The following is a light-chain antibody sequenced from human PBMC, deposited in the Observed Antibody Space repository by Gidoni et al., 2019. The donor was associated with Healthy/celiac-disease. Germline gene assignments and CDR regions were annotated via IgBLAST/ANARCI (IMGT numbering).Light chain of an antibody. CDR2: DAS. Sequence: SSVLTQPPSVSVAPGKTARITCWGNNLGSKSVHWYQQEPGQAPVLVVYDASDRPSGIPERFSGSNSGKTATLTISRVEAGDEADYYCQVWDSSSDSVVFGGGTKLTVL. CDR3: QVWDSSSDSVV. V-gene: IGLV3-21*03. J-gene: IGLJ2*01. CDR1: NLGSKS.